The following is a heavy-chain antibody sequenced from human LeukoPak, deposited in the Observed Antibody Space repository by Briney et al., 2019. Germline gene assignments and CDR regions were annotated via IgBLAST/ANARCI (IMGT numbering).Heavy chain of an antibody. V-gene: IGHV1-69*13. J-gene: IGHJ5*02. CDR3: ARVPYYYGSGSNWFDP. CDR2: IIPIFGTA. D-gene: IGHD3-10*01. CDR1: GGTFSSYA. Sequence: SVKVSCKASGGTFSSYAISWVRQAPGQGLEWMGGIIPIFGTANYAQKFQGGVTITADESTSTAYMELSSLRSEDTAVYYCARVPYYYGSGSNWFDPWGQGTLVTVSS.